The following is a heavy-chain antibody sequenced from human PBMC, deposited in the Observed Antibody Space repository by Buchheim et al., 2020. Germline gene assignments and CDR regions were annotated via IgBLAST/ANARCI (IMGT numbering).Heavy chain of an antibody. Sequence: EVQLLESGGGLVQPGGSLRLSCATSGFSFTSYAMTWVRQAPGKGLEWVSSISGASGFTYYGDSVKGRFTISRDNAKNSLYLQMNSLRAEDTAVYYCARVAAMALYDYWGQGTL. D-gene: IGHD5-18*01. V-gene: IGHV3-23*01. CDR3: ARVAAMALYDY. J-gene: IGHJ4*02. CDR2: ISGASGFT. CDR1: GFSFTSYA.